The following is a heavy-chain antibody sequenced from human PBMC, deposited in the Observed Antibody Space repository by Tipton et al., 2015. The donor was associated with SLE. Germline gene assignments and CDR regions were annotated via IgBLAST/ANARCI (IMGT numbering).Heavy chain of an antibody. CDR3: ARQVAQGTWAFDY. Sequence: TLSLTCTVSGGSISTDYYWGWIRQPPGKGLEWFGSIYHSGTIYYNLSLKSRVTLSVDTSENQFSLKLSSVTAADTAVYYCARQVAQGTWAFDYWGQGTLVTVSS. D-gene: IGHD5-12*01. CDR1: GGSISTDYY. J-gene: IGHJ4*02. V-gene: IGHV4-38-2*02. CDR2: IYHSGTI.